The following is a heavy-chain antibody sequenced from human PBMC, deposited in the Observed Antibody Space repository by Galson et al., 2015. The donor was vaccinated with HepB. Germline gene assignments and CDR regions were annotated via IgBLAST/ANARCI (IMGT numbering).Heavy chain of an antibody. D-gene: IGHD6-13*01. J-gene: IGHJ4*02. V-gene: IGHV3-7*03. CDR1: GFIFSNYW. Sequence: SLRLSCAASGFIFSNYWMSWVRQAPGKGLEWVANVKEDGSERYSVDSVKGRFTISRDNARSSLYLQMNSLRVEDTAVYYCARVSDRARYSSSWYFDYWGQGTLVTVSS. CDR3: ARVSDRARYSSSWYFDY. CDR2: VKEDGSER.